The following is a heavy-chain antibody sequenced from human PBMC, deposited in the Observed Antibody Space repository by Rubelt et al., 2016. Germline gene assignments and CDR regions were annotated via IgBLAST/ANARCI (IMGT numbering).Heavy chain of an antibody. D-gene: IGHD3-3*01. Sequence: QITLKESGRTLVNPTQTLTLTCTFSGFSFLTMRVGVGWIRQAPGKALECLAVIYWDDGKGHSPSLKSRLHITKDTLKNQVLLKMTERDTVDTATYYCAHIRRGIDGNFGMDVWGQGTTVTVSS. CDR2: IYWDDGK. CDR3: AHIRRGIDGNFGMDV. CDR1: GFSFLTMRVG. V-gene: IGHV2-5*02. J-gene: IGHJ6*02.